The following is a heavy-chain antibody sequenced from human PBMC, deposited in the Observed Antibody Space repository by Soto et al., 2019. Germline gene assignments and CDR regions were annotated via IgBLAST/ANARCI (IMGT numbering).Heavy chain of an antibody. D-gene: IGHD6-13*01. J-gene: IGHJ6*02. V-gene: IGHV1-18*01. Sequence: QVQLVQSGAELKKPGASVKVSCKASGYTFTNYGISWVRQAPGQGREWMGWINTYHGNTKYAQKLQGRVTMTKDTSTSTAYMELTSLRSDDTAVYYCARSPGYSASWGYFYYGMKIWGQGTTVIVSS. CDR1: GYTFTNYG. CDR2: INTYHGNT. CDR3: ARSPGYSASWGYFYYGMKI.